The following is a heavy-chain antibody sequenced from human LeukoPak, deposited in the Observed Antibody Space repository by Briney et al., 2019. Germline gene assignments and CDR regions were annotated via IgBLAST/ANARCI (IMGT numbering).Heavy chain of an antibody. J-gene: IGHJ5*02. CDR2: IYSGGAT. V-gene: IGHV3-66*01. CDR3: VREQWFDP. Sequence: PGGSLRLPCAASGFIVSSNYMSWVRQAPGKGLEWISVIYSGGATYYADSVKGRFTISRDNSKNTLYLQMNILRPEDTAVYYCVREQWFDPWGQGTLVTVSS. CDR1: GFIVSSNY.